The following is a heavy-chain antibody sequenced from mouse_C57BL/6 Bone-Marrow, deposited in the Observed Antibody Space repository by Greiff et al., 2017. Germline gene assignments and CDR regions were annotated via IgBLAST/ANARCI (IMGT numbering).Heavy chain of an antibody. J-gene: IGHJ3*01. CDR2: ISDGGSYT. Sequence: EVKLMESGGGLVKPGGSLKLSCAASGFTFSSYAMSWVRQTPEKRLEWVATISDGGSYTYYPDNVKGRFTISRDNAKNNLYLQMSHLKSEDTAMYYCARDVYVWFAYWGQGTLVTVSA. CDR3: ARDVYVWFAY. CDR1: GFTFSSYA. D-gene: IGHD2-12*01. V-gene: IGHV5-4*01.